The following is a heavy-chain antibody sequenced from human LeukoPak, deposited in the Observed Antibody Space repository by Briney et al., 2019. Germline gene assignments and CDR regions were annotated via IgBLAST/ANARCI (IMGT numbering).Heavy chain of an antibody. CDR1: GFTISSHS. CDR2: TRNKANSYTT. J-gene: IGHJ4*02. D-gene: IGHD3-3*01. Sequence: GGSLRLSCVVSGFTISSHSMNWVRQAPGKGLEWVGRTRNKANSYTTEYAASVKGRFTISRDDSKNSLYLQMNSLKTEDTAVYYCARSYDFWSGYLDYWGQGTLVTVSS. CDR3: ARSYDFWSGYLDY. V-gene: IGHV3-72*01.